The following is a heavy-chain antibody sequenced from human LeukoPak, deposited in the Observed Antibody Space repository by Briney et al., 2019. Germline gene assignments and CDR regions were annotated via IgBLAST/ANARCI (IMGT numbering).Heavy chain of an antibody. J-gene: IGHJ4*02. CDR3: ARGRVYERLPLSFYFDY. D-gene: IGHD3-16*01. Sequence: ASVKVSCKASGYTFTNYDINWVRQATGQGLEWMGWMNPNSGNTGYAQKFQGRVTMTRNTSISTAYMELSSLRSEDTAVYYCARGRVYERLPLSFYFDYWGQGTLVTVSS. CDR1: GYTFTNYD. CDR2: MNPNSGNT. V-gene: IGHV1-8*01.